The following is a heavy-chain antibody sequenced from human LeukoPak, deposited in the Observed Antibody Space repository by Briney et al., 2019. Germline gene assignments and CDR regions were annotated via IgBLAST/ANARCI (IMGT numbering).Heavy chain of an antibody. V-gene: IGHV2-5*02. CDR3: AHSGGVLSGMDV. J-gene: IGHJ6*04. CDR2: IYWDDDK. CDR1: GFSLTTSGVS. D-gene: IGHD3-10*01. Sequence: SGPTLVKPTQTLTLTCTFSGFSLTTSGVSLVWIRQSPGKALEWLAIIYWDDDKRYSPSLETRLTITKVTSKNQVVLTMTNMDPVDTATYYCAHSGGVLSGMDVWGKGTTVTVPS.